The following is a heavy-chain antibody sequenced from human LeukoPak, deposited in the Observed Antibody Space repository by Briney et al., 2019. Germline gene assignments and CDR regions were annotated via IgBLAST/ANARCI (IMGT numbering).Heavy chain of an antibody. CDR2: IVPIFGGT. Sequence: SVNVSCKASGCSFSICGITWVRRVRGQGREWMGRIVPIFGGTTYAQKLHGRVTITADMASSTAYPELTGLTSEDTALYFCAKQGAVRQDYDMDVWGNGNTVIVSS. J-gene: IGHJ6*03. D-gene: IGHD1/OR15-1a*01. CDR1: GCSFSICG. CDR3: AKQGAVRQDYDMDV. V-gene: IGHV1-69*04.